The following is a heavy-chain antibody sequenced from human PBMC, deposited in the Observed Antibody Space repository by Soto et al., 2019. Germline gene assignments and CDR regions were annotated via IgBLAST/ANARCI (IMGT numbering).Heavy chain of an antibody. J-gene: IGHJ5*02. CDR2: ISSSGSTI. Sequence: GGSLRLSCAASGFTFSSYEMNWVRQAPGKXLEWVSYISSSGSTIYYADSVKGRFTISRDNAKNSLYLQMNSLRAEDTAVYYCASLSAPPIQLWFDRNWFDPWGQGTLVTVSS. D-gene: IGHD5-18*01. CDR1: GFTFSSYE. CDR3: ASLSAPPIQLWFDRNWFDP. V-gene: IGHV3-48*03.